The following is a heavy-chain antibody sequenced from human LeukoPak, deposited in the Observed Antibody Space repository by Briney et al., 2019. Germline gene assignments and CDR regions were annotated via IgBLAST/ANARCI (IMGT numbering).Heavy chain of an antibody. J-gene: IGHJ3*02. D-gene: IGHD2-15*01. CDR3: ARYRDSGGRLAFDI. Sequence: SETLSLTCTVSGGSISNDGNYWTWIRQHPGKGLEWIGYIYYSGTTYYNPSLESRVTLSVDTSKNQFSLRLSSVTAADTAVYYCARYRDSGGRLAFDIWGQGTMATVSS. CDR1: GGSISNDGNY. CDR2: IYYSGTT. V-gene: IGHV4-31*03.